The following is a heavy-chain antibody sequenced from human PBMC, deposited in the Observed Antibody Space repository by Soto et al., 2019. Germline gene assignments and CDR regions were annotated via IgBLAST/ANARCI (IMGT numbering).Heavy chain of an antibody. CDR2: ISYDGSNK. CDR3: ARVRLGAPTRYFDY. CDR1: GFTFSSCA. Sequence: PGGSLRLSCAASGFTFSSCAMHWVRQAPGKGLEWVALISYDGSNKYYADSVKGRFTISRDNAKNSLYLQMNSLRAEDTAVYYCARVRLGAPTRYFDYWGQGTLVTVPQ. V-gene: IGHV3-30-3*01. J-gene: IGHJ4*02. D-gene: IGHD1-26*01.